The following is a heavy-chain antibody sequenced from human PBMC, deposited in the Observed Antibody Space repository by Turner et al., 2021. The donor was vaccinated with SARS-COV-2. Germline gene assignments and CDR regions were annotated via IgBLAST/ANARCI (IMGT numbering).Heavy chain of an antibody. Sequence: QVQLLESGRGVVQPGRSLRRSCAASGFTFSSYGMHWVRQAPGKGLDWVELIWYDGSNKYYADSVNGRLTISRDNSKNTLYLQMNSLRAEDTAVYYCARYLFQDYGSGSYRLDYWGQGTLVTVSS. V-gene: IGHV3-33*01. CDR2: IWYDGSNK. D-gene: IGHD3-10*01. J-gene: IGHJ4*02. CDR1: GFTFSSYG. CDR3: ARYLFQDYGSGSYRLDY.